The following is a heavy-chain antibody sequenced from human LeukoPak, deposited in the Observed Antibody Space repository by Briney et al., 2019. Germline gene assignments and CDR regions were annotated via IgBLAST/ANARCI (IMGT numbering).Heavy chain of an antibody. J-gene: IGHJ4*02. CDR2: IKKDGSEK. CDR1: GFTFNSYW. Sequence: GGSLRLSYAASGFTFNSYWMNWVRQAPGKGLEWVANIKKDGSEKYYVDSVKGRFAISRDNAENSLYLQVNSLRAEDTAVYYCATSRTFDYWGQGTLVTVSS. V-gene: IGHV3-7*01. D-gene: IGHD1-7*01. CDR3: ATSRTFDY.